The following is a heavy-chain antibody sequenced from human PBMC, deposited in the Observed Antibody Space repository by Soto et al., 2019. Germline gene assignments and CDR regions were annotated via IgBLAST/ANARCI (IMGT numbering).Heavy chain of an antibody. D-gene: IGHD2-2*02. Sequence: GESLKISCKGSGYSFTTYWIGWVRQMPGKGLEWMGIIYPGDSDTRYGPSFQGQVTISADKSISTAYLQWSSLKASDTAMYYCATGGYCGSTSCYNFFDYWGQGTLVTVSS. CDR1: GYSFTTYW. CDR2: IYPGDSDT. J-gene: IGHJ4*02. CDR3: ATGGYCGSTSCYNFFDY. V-gene: IGHV5-51*01.